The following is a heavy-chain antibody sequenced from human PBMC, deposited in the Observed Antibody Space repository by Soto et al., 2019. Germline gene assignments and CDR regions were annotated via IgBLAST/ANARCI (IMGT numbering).Heavy chain of an antibody. Sequence: QMQLVQSGAEVKERGSSVKISCKTSGGTFNTYALTWVRQAPGQGLEWIGGIIPIFGIKNVAQRFQGRVTSTAGESMTTAYMEMTSLRSDDTTVYYRAKEARDHWGQWTLVTVSS. J-gene: IGHJ4*02. V-gene: IGHV1-69*01. CDR2: IIPIFGIK. CDR3: AKEARDH. CDR1: GGTFNTYA.